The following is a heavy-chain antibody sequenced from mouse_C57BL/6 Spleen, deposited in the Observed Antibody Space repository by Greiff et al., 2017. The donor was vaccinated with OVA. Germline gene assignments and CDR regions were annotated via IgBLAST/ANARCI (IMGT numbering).Heavy chain of an antibody. CDR3: ARGGGYDEGNYWYFDV. J-gene: IGHJ1*03. Sequence: VQLQQPGAELVKPGASVKMSCKASGYTFTSYWITWVKQRPGQGLEWIGDIYPGSGSTNYNEKFKSKATLTVDTSSSTAYMQLSSLTSEDSAVYYCARGGGYDEGNYWYFDVWGTGTTVTVSS. V-gene: IGHV1-55*01. D-gene: IGHD2-2*01. CDR2: IYPGSGST. CDR1: GYTFTSYW.